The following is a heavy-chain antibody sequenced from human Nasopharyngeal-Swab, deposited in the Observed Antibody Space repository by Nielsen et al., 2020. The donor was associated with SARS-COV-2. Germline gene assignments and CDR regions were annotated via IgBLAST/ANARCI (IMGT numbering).Heavy chain of an antibody. J-gene: IGHJ6*02. Sequence: GESLKISCAASGFTFSSYGMHWVRQAPGKGLEWAAVIWNDGSNKYYADSVKGRFTISRDNSKNTLYLQMNSLRAEDTAVYYCARDPRGGYYYYGMDVWGQGTTVTVSS. CDR3: ARDPRGGYYYYGMDV. CDR1: GFTFSSYG. D-gene: IGHD3-10*01. CDR2: IWNDGSNK. V-gene: IGHV3-33*01.